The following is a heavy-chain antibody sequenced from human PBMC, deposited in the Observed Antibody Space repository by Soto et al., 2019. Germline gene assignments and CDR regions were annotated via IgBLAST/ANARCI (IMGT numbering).Heavy chain of an antibody. D-gene: IGHD6-13*01. CDR2: NSGYNGKT. CDR3: ASPTDFSSSWYLSFDY. V-gene: IGHV1-18*01. Sequence: ASVKVSCKASGYTFTSYGISWVRQAPGQGLEWMGWNSGYNGKTNYAQKLQGRFTMTTDTSTSTAYMELRSLRSDDTAVYYCASPTDFSSSWYLSFDYWGQGTLVTVSS. J-gene: IGHJ4*02. CDR1: GYTFTSYG.